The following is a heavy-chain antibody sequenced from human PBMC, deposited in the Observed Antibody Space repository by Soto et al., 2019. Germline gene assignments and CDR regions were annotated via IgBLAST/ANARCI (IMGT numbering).Heavy chain of an antibody. CDR2: IHPSGGGT. CDR3: ARGGHIAVVTASFDY. V-gene: IGHV1-46*02. D-gene: IGHD2-21*02. CDR1: GYTFNTYY. Sequence: VKVSCKPSGYTFNTYYLHWLRQAPGQALEWMGVIHPSGGGTTYAQKFLGRVTVTRDTSTTTVFMELSSLRSDDTAVYYCARGGHIAVVTASFDYWGQGTLVTVSS. J-gene: IGHJ4*02.